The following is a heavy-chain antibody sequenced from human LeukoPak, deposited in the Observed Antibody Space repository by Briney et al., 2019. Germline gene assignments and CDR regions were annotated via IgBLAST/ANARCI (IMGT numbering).Heavy chain of an antibody. D-gene: IGHD5-18*01. CDR2: INWNGGST. J-gene: IGHJ4*02. V-gene: IGHV3-20*04. CDR1: GFTFSSYA. CDR3: ARASGIQLWSTFDY. Sequence: PGGSLRLSCAASGFTFSSYAMSWVRQAPGKGLEWVSGINWNGGSTGYADSVTGRFTISRDNAKNSLYLQMNSLRAEDTALYYCARASGIQLWSTFDYRGQGTLVTVSS.